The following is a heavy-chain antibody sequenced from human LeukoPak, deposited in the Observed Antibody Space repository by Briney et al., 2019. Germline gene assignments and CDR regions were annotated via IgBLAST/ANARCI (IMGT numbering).Heavy chain of an antibody. Sequence: GASVKVSCKASGGTFSSYAISWVRQAPGQGLEWMGGIIPIFGTANYAQKFQGRVTSTPDESTSTAYMELSSLSSEDTAVYYCARDPITMVRGVANAFDIWGQGTMVTVSS. CDR1: GGTFSSYA. J-gene: IGHJ3*02. V-gene: IGHV1-69*13. D-gene: IGHD3-10*01. CDR3: ARDPITMVRGVANAFDI. CDR2: IIPIFGTA.